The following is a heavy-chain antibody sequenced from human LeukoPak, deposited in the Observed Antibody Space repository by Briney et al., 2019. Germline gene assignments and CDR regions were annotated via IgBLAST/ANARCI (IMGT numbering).Heavy chain of an antibody. D-gene: IGHD2-2*02. CDR3: ARQTGYCSSTSCYRWNY. J-gene: IGHJ4*02. V-gene: IGHV5-51*01. CDR2: IYPGDSDT. Sequence: GESLKISCKGSGYSFTSYWIGWVRQMPGKGLEWMGIIYPGDSDTRYSPSFQGQVTNSADKSISTAYLQWSSLKASDTAMYYCARQTGYCSSTSCYRWNYWGQGTLVTVSS. CDR1: GYSFTSYW.